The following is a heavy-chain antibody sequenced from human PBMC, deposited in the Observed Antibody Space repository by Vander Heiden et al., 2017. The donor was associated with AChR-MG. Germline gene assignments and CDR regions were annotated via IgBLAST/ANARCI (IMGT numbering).Heavy chain of an antibody. D-gene: IGHD4-17*01. J-gene: IGHJ6*03. V-gene: IGHV4-59*01. CDR2: IYYSGST. CDR3: ARNPLPYGDYLANYYYYMDV. CDR1: GGSISSYY. Sequence: QVQLQESGPGLVKPSETLSLTCTVPGGSISSYYWSWIRQPPGKGLEWIGYIYYSGSTNYNPSLKSRVTISVDTSKNQFSLKLSSVTAADTAVYYCARNPLPYGDYLANYYYYMDVWGKGTTVTVSS.